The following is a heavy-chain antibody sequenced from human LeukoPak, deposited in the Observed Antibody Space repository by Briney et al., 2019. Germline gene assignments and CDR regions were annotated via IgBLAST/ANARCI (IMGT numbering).Heavy chain of an antibody. CDR2: INHSGST. CDR3: ARDYYYDSSGYYYEHWFDP. J-gene: IGHJ5*02. D-gene: IGHD3-22*01. CDR1: GGSFSGYY. V-gene: IGHV4-34*01. Sequence: SETLSLTCAVYGGSFSGYYWSWIRQPPGKGLEWIGEINHSGSTNYNPSLKSRVTISVDTSKNQFSLKLSSVTAADTAVYYCARDYYYDSSGYYYEHWFDPWGQGTLVTVSS.